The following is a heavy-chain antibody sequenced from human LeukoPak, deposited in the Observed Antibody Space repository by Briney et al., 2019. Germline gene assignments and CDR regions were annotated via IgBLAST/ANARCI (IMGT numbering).Heavy chain of an antibody. CDR2: IKQDGSEK. D-gene: IGHD6-19*01. J-gene: IGHJ6*03. CDR3: ARDRYSSAYYMDV. Sequence: GGSLRLSCAASGFTFSSYWMSWVRQAPGKGLEWVANIKQDGSEKYYVDSVKGRFTISRDNAKNSLYLQMNSLRAEDTVVYYCARDRYSSAYYMDVWGKGTTVTVSS. CDR1: GFTFSSYW. V-gene: IGHV3-7*01.